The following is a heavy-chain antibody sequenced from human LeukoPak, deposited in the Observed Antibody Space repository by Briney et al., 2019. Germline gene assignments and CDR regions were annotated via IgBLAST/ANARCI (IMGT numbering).Heavy chain of an antibody. D-gene: IGHD1-26*01. CDR2: INPNSGGT. J-gene: IGHJ4*02. Sequence: ASVKVSCKASGYTFTGYYMHWVRQAPGQGLEWMGWINPNSGGTNYAQKFQGRVTMTTDTSTSTAYMELRSLRTDDTAVYYCARDRWELRNFDYWGQGTLVTVSS. V-gene: IGHV1-2*02. CDR3: ARDRWELRNFDY. CDR1: GYTFTGYY.